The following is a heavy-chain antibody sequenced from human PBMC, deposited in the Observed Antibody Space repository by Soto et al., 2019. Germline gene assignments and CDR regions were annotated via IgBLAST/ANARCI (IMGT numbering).Heavy chain of an antibody. J-gene: IGHJ4*02. V-gene: IGHV4-59*01. CDR3: ARVGGLAARTFDY. Sequence: QVLLQESGPGLVKPSETLSLTCTVSGGSISDFYWSWIRQPPGKGLEWIGYIYYSGSTNYNPSLKIRVTISVDTSKNQFSLNLRSMRPADTAVYYCARVGGLAARTFDYWGPGTLVTVSS. CDR2: IYYSGST. D-gene: IGHD6-6*01. CDR1: GGSISDFY.